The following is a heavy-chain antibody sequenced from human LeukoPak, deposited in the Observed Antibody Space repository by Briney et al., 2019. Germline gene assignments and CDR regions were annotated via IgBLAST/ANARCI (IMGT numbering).Heavy chain of an antibody. CDR3: AKDSSSWYSY. CDR1: GFTFSSYA. J-gene: IGHJ4*02. D-gene: IGHD6-13*01. V-gene: IGHV3-30*04. Sequence: GGSLRLSCVVSGFTFSSYAMSWVRQAPGKGLEWVAVISYDGSNKYYADSVKGRFTISRDNSKNTLYLQMNSLRAEDTAVYYCAKDSSSWYSYWGQGTLVTVSS. CDR2: ISYDGSNK.